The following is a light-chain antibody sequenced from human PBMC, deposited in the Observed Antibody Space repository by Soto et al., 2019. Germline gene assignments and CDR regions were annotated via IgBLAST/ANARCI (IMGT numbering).Light chain of an antibody. J-gene: IGLJ1*01. V-gene: IGLV2-14*01. CDR3: SSHTINGNYV. Sequence: QSVLTQPASVSGSPGQSITISCTGTSSDVGGYNYVSWYQQHPGKAPKLMIYDVSNRPSGVSNRFSGSKSGHTASLTISGLQAEDEADYYCSSHTINGNYVFGTGTKVTVL. CDR1: SSDVGGYNY. CDR2: DVS.